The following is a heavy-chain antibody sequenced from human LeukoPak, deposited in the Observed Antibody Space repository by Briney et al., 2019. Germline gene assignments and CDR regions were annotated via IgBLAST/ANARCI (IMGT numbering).Heavy chain of an antibody. D-gene: IGHD6-13*01. CDR2: IKPNSGGT. J-gene: IGHJ4*02. CDR3: ARYYSSNWQFDY. Sequence: ASVKVSCKTSGYTFSDYFVHWVRQAPGQGLEWMGWIKPNSGGTAYAQKFQGRVTMTRDTSIRTAYMELSRLTYDDTAVHYCARYYSSNWQFDYWGQGTLVTVSS. V-gene: IGHV1-2*02. CDR1: GYTFSDYF.